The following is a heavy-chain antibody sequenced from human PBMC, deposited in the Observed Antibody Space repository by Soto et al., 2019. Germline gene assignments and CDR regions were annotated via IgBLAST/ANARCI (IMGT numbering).Heavy chain of an antibody. Sequence: EAQLVESGGGLVQPGGSLRLSCVASGFTFSDHWMQWVRQVPGERPAWVSRINSDGSVTADADSVRGRVTISRDNAKNTLYLQMNSLRVDETAMYYCVRQYSAYDMWGQGTMVTVSS. CDR2: INSDGSVT. V-gene: IGHV3-74*03. CDR1: GFTFSDHW. D-gene: IGHD4-4*01. J-gene: IGHJ3*02. CDR3: VRQYSAYDM.